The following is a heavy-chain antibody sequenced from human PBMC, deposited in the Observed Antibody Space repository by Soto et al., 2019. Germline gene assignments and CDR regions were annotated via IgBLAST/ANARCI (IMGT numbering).Heavy chain of an antibody. CDR2: ISRSGATT. Sequence: HLGGSLRLSCAASGFTFSTYAMTWVRQAPGKGLEWVSTISRSGATTYYTGSVKGRFSISRDNSKNTLYLQMNSLRAEDTAVYYCAKDNCISTSCYRLYNWFDPWGQGTLVTVSS. CDR1: GFTFSTYA. V-gene: IGHV3-23*01. D-gene: IGHD2-2*01. J-gene: IGHJ5*02. CDR3: AKDNCISTSCYRLYNWFDP.